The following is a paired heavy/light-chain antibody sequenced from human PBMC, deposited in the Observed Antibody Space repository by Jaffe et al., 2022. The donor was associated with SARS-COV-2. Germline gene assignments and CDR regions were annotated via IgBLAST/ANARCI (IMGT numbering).Light chain of an antibody. Sequence: SYVLTQPPSVSVAPGQTARITCGGNNVGSRSVHWYQQKPGQAPVLVVYDDSDRPSGIPGRFSGSNSGNTATLIINRVEAGDEADYYCQVWDRSSDHRVFGGGTKLTVL. CDR3: QVWDRSSDHRV. CDR2: DDS. CDR1: NVGSRS. J-gene: IGLJ3*02. V-gene: IGLV3-21*02.
Heavy chain of an antibody. CDR3: AKEMGSGRRLTNPRYFDC. J-gene: IGHJ4*02. Sequence: EMQLLESGGGLVQPGGSLRLSCAASGFAFHNFGMSWVRQAPGKGLEWVSVLSGSGDNTNYADSVKGRYTVSRDNSKNTLYLQMNSLRAEDTAVYYCAKEMGSGRRLTNPRYFDCWGQGTLVTVSS. D-gene: IGHD6-19*01. CDR2: LSGSGDNT. V-gene: IGHV3-23*01. CDR1: GFAFHNFG.